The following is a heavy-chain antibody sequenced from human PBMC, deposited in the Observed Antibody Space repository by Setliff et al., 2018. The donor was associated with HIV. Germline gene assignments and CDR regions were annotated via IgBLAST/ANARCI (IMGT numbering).Heavy chain of an antibody. D-gene: IGHD6-19*01. CDR2: INPNSGGT. Sequence: GASVKVSCKASGYTFTGYYMHWVRQAPGQGLEWMGWINPNSGGTNYAQKFQGRVTMTRDTSIATAYMELRSLSSDDTAVYYCAWGGIAVNTSSTGARAPWSPAPQVSLLSGDSGEPGVLGQARALASDLGTGAQQRRSAGGRRVCFCMGEAGGQRLCYWYFDLWGRGTLVTVSS. V-gene: IGHV1-2*02. J-gene: IGHJ2*01. CDR3: AWGGIAVNTSSTGARAPWSPAPQVSLLSGDSGEPGVLGQARALASDLGTGAQQRRSAGGRRVCFCMGEAGGQRLCYWYFDL. CDR1: GYTFTGYY.